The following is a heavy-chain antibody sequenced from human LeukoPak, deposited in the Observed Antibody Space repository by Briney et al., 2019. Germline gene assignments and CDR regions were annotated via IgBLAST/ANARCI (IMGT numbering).Heavy chain of an antibody. D-gene: IGHD4-23*01. CDR1: GFTFSSYS. CDR3: VKASPYGGTSY. CDR2: ISSSSSYI. J-gene: IGHJ4*02. V-gene: IGHV3-21*04. Sequence: PGGSLRLSCAASGFTFSSYSMNWVRQAPGKGLEWVSSISSSSSYIYYADSVKGRFTIFRDNSKNTLFLQMNSLRAEDTAVYYCVKASPYGGTSYWGQGTLVTVSS.